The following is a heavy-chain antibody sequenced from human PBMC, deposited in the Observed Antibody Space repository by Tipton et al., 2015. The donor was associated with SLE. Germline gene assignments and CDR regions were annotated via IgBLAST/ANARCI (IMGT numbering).Heavy chain of an antibody. CDR1: GDSIRSHY. D-gene: IGHD2/OR15-2a*01. CDR2: IYYTGTT. J-gene: IGHJ3*02. CDR3: VGGDLSMMWISGAFDI. Sequence: PGLVKPSETLSLTCNVSGDSIRSHYWAWIRQLPGKGLEYIGYIYYTGTTSYNSSLKTRLTISVDTSKNHFSLKLTSVTAADTAVYYCVGGDLSMMWISGAFDIWGQGT. V-gene: IGHV4-59*11.